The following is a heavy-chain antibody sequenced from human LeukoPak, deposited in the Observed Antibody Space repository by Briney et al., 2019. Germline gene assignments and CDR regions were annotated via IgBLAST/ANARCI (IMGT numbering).Heavy chain of an antibody. CDR1: GFTFSSYA. Sequence: QPGGSLRLSSAASGFTFSSYAMSWVRQAPGKGLEWVSAISGSGGSTYYADSVKGRFTISRDNSKSTLYLQMNSLRAEDTAVYYCAKEGRYDFWSGYYSSVAFDYWGQGTLVTVSS. CDR2: ISGSGGST. D-gene: IGHD3-3*01. CDR3: AKEGRYDFWSGYYSSVAFDY. V-gene: IGHV3-23*01. J-gene: IGHJ4*02.